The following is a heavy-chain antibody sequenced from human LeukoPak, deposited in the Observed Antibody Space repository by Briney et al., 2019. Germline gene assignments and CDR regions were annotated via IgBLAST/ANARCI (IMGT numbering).Heavy chain of an antibody. D-gene: IGHD5-24*01. J-gene: IGHJ6*02. Sequence: GASVKVSCKASGYIFTSFYMHWVRQAPGQGLEWMGGIIPIFGTANYARKFQGRVTITADESTSTAYMELSSLRSEDTAVYYCAREGGDGYTYGNYYYYYGMDVWGQGTTVTVSS. CDR1: GYIFTSFY. V-gene: IGHV1-69*13. CDR3: AREGGDGYTYGNYYYYYGMDV. CDR2: IIPIFGTA.